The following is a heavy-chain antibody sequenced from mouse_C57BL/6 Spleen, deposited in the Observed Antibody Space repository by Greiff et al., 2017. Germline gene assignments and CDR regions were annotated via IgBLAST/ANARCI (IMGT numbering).Heavy chain of an antibody. Sequence: QVQLQQPGAELVRPGSSVKLSCKASGYTFTSYWMDWVKQRPGQGLEWIGNIYPSDSETHYNQKFKDKATLTVDKSSSTAYMQLSSLTSEDSAVYYCASLGSPAMDYWGQGTSVTVSS. V-gene: IGHV1-61*01. CDR2: IYPSDSET. J-gene: IGHJ4*01. CDR3: ASLGSPAMDY. D-gene: IGHD2-14*01. CDR1: GYTFTSYW.